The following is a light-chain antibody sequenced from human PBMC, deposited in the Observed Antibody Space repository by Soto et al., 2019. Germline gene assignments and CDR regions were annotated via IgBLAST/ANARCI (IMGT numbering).Light chain of an antibody. CDR1: QSVSRF. Sequence: DIVMTQSPATLSVSPGERVTLSCRASQSVSRFLAWYQQRPGQAPRLLIYDTSTRATGVPARFSGSGSGTEFSVTISSLQSEDFAVYYCQQYDNWPPCTFGQGTKLEVK. V-gene: IGKV3-15*01. J-gene: IGKJ2*02. CDR3: QQYDNWPPCT. CDR2: DTS.